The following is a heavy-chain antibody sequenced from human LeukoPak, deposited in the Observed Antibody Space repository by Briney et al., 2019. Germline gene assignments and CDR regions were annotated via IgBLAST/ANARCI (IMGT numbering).Heavy chain of an antibody. CDR2: IVVGSGYT. D-gene: IGHD4-17*01. Sequence: SVKVSCKTSGLTFTGSAMQWVRQARGQRLEWIGWIVVGSGYTNYAQKFQERVTVTRDMSTSTAYMELRSLRSDDTAVYYCARGRSTVTYARYWGQGTLVTVSS. CDR3: ARGRSTVTYARY. J-gene: IGHJ4*02. V-gene: IGHV1-58*02. CDR1: GLTFTGSA.